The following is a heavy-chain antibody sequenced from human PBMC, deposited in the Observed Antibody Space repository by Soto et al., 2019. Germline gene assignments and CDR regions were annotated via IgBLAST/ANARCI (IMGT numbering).Heavy chain of an antibody. CDR1: GYTFTSYD. J-gene: IGHJ6*02. CDR2: MNPNSGNT. CDR3: ASSYDILTGSTGGMDV. V-gene: IGHV1-8*01. Sequence: GASVKVSCKASGYTFTSYDINCVRQATGQGLEWMGWMNPNSGNTGCAQKFQGRVTMTRNTSISTAYMELSSLRSEDTAVYYCASSYDILTGSTGGMDVWGQGTTVTVSS. D-gene: IGHD3-9*01.